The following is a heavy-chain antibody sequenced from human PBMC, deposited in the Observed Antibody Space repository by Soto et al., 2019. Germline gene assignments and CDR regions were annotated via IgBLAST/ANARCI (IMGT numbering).Heavy chain of an antibody. V-gene: IGHV3-21*06. CDR1: GFTFSGYS. Sequence: EVQLVESGGGLVKPGGSLGLACAASGFTFSGYSMNWVRQAPGKGLEWVSSITSTGIYTYYADSVKGRFTISRDNAKNSLYLQMNSLRGEDTAIYYCATELYGDYFYYAMDVWGQGTTVTVSS. J-gene: IGHJ6*02. CDR2: ITSTGIYT. D-gene: IGHD2-8*01. CDR3: ATELYGDYFYYAMDV.